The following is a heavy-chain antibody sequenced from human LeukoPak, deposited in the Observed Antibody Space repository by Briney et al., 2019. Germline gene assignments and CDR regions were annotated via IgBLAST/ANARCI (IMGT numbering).Heavy chain of an antibody. CDR1: GYSLINYW. D-gene: IGHD5-12*01. J-gene: IGHJ4*02. Sequence: GESLKMSCKGSGYSLINYWIVWLRQMPGRGLDWMGIIYPGDSYTRYSPSVQGQVTSAADHSISPTYLQWNSLKASANATYYCARSNTGYYYFDFWGPGTLVTVSS. V-gene: IGHV5-51*01. CDR2: IYPGDSYT. CDR3: ARSNTGYYYFDF.